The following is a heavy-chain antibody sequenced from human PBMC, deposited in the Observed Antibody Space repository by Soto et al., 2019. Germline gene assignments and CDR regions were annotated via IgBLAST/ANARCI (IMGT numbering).Heavy chain of an antibody. CDR3: ARGASITIFGVVAERYYCGMDV. V-gene: IGHV1-18*01. CDR1: GNTLTSSG. D-gene: IGHD3-3*01. CDR2: ISAYNGNT. J-gene: IGHJ6*02. Sequence: GASVMLSCKDSGNTLTSSGISWVRQAPGQGLEWMGWISAYNGNTNYAQKLQGRVTMTTDTSTSTAYMELRSLRSDDTAVYYCARGASITIFGVVAERYYCGMDVWG.